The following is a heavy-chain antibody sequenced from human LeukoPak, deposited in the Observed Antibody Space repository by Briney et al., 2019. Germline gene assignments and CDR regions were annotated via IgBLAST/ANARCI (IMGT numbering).Heavy chain of an antibody. J-gene: IGHJ4*02. Sequence: SETLSLTCTVSGYSISSSNWWSWVRQPPGKGLEWIGEIYHSGSTNYNPSLKSRVTISVDKSKNQFSLKLSSVTAADTAVYYCARDGDGAPGGYWGQGTLVTVSS. CDR1: GYSISSSNW. CDR3: ARDGDGAPGGY. V-gene: IGHV4-4*02. CDR2: IYHSGST. D-gene: IGHD4-17*01.